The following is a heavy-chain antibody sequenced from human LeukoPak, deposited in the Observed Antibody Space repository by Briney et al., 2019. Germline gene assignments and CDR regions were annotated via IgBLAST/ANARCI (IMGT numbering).Heavy chain of an antibody. V-gene: IGHV3-48*03. CDR3: ARDTPMYYYDSSGYPILGYMDV. D-gene: IGHD3-22*01. Sequence: GGSLRLSCAASGFTFSNYEMHWVRQAPGKGLEWVSYISSSGSDIYYADSVKGRFTISRDNAKNSLYLQMNSLRAEDTAVYYCARDTPMYYYDSSGYPILGYMDVWGKGTTVTVSS. CDR2: ISSSGSDI. CDR1: GFTFSNYE. J-gene: IGHJ6*03.